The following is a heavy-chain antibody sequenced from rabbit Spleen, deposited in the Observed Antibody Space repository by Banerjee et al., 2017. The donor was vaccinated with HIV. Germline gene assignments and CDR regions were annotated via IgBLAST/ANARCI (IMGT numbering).Heavy chain of an antibody. J-gene: IGHJ6*01. CDR3: ARDTGSSFSSYGMDL. CDR1: GFSSRSNDK. V-gene: IGHV1S40*01. Sequence: QSLEESGGGLVQPEGSLTLTCTTSGFSSRSNDKMGWVRKAPGKGLEWIACTAADRSTFTYYASWAKGRFTCSKTSSTTVTLQMTSLTVADTATYFCARDTGSSFSSYGMDLWGQGTLVTVS. CDR2: TAADRSTFT. D-gene: IGHD8-1*01.